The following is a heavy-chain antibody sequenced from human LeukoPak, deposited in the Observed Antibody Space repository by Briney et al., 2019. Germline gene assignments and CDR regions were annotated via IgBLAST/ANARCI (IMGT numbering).Heavy chain of an antibody. J-gene: IGHJ4*02. D-gene: IGHD6-6*01. V-gene: IGHV4-39*01. Sequence: KTSETLSLTCTVSGGSISSSSYYWGWIRQPPGKGLEWIGSIYYSGSTYYNPSLKSRVTISVDTSKNQFSLKLSSVTAADTAVYYCARAYTDSSSLYYFDYWGQGTLVTVSS. CDR3: ARAYTDSSSLYYFDY. CDR1: GGSISSSSYY. CDR2: IYYSGST.